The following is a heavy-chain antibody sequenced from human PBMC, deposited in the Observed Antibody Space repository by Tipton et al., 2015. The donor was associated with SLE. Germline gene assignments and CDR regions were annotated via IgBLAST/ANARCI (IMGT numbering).Heavy chain of an antibody. D-gene: IGHD2-15*01. CDR2: IYHSGST. Sequence: TLSLTCAVYGGSFSGYYWSWIRQPPGKGLEWIGSIYHSGSTYYNPSLKSRVTISVDTSKNQFSLKLSSVTAADTAVYYCASYPNCSGGSCYYYYGMDVWGQGTTVTVSS. V-gene: IGHV4-34*01. J-gene: IGHJ6*02. CDR3: ASYPNCSGGSCYYYYGMDV. CDR1: GGSFSGYY.